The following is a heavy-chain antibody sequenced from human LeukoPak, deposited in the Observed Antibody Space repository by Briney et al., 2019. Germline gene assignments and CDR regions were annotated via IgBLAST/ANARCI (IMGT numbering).Heavy chain of an antibody. D-gene: IGHD2-15*01. V-gene: IGHV1-69*13. J-gene: IGHJ4*02. CDR3: ARVGSGGSCYSCHFDY. CDR2: IIPIFGTA. CDR1: GGTFSSYA. Sequence: ASVKVSCKAYGGTFSSYAISWVRQAPGQGLEWMGGIIPIFGTANYAQKFQGRVTTTADESTSTAYMELSSLRSEDTAVYYCARVGSGGSCYSCHFDYWGQGTLVTVSS.